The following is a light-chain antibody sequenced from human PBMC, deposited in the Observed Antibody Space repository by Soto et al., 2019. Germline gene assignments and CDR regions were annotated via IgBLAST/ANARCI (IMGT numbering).Light chain of an antibody. CDR1: SSNIGSNT. Sequence: QSVLTQPPSASETPGQRVTISCSGSSSNIGSNTVNWYQQLPGTAPKLLIYSNNQRPSGGPDRFSGSKSGTSASLAISGLQSEDEADYYCAAWDDSLNGLYVFGTGTKVTVL. CDR3: AAWDDSLNGLYV. V-gene: IGLV1-44*01. CDR2: SNN. J-gene: IGLJ1*01.